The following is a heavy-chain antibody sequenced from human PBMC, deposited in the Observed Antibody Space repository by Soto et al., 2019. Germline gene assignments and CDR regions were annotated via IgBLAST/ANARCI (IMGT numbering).Heavy chain of an antibody. V-gene: IGHV1-18*01. J-gene: IGHJ5*02. CDR2: ISGFNGQT. D-gene: IGHD6-6*01. CDR1: GNTFASHG. Sequence: ASVKVSCKASGNTFASHGFSWVRQAPGQGLEWMGWISGFNGQTNYALKFQGRVTLTTDTSTSTAYMELRSLRSDDTATYYCAPFPTGPSRPWGQGTLVTVSS. CDR3: APFPTGPSRP.